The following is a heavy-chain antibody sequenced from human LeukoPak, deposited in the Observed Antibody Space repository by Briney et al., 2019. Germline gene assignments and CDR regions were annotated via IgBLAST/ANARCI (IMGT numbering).Heavy chain of an antibody. CDR3: ARGMTTAAGDFDY. Sequence: PSETLSLTCTVSGGSISSYYWSWIRQLPGKGLEWIGYIYYSGSTNYNPSLKSRVTISVDTSKNQFSLKLSSVTAADTAVYYCARGMTTAAGDFDYWGQGTLVTVSS. J-gene: IGHJ4*02. CDR1: GGSISSYY. D-gene: IGHD4-11*01. CDR2: IYYSGST. V-gene: IGHV4-59*01.